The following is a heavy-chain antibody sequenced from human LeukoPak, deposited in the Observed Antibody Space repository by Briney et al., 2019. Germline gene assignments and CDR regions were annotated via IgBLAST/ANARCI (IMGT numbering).Heavy chain of an antibody. Sequence: PSETLSLTCAVYGGSFSGYYWSWLRQPPGKGLEWIGEISHSGSTNYNPSLKSRVTISVDTSKNQFSLKLSSVTAADTAVYYCARAPSPRGYSYGYAFSYYYGMDVWGQGTTVTVSS. CDR2: ISHSGST. CDR3: ARAPSPRGYSYGYAFSYYYGMDV. V-gene: IGHV4-34*01. J-gene: IGHJ6*02. D-gene: IGHD5-18*01. CDR1: GGSFSGYY.